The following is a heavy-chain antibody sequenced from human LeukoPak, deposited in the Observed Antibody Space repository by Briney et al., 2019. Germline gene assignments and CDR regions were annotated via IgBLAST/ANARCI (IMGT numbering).Heavy chain of an antibody. CDR1: GFTFSSYS. D-gene: IGHD6-13*01. Sequence: SGGSLRLSCAASGFTFSSYSMNWVRQAPGKGLEWVSSISSSSSYIYYADSVKGRFTISRDNAKNSLYLQMNSLRAEDTAVYYCARGSSSWYGNVDYWGQGTVVTVSS. CDR2: ISSSSSYI. CDR3: ARGSSSWYGNVDY. V-gene: IGHV3-21*01. J-gene: IGHJ4*02.